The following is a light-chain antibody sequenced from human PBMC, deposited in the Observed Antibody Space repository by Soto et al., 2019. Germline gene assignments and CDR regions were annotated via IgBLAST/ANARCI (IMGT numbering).Light chain of an antibody. CDR1: SSDVGGYNY. Sequence: QSVLAQPASVSGSPGQSITISCTGTSSDVGGYNYVSWYQQHPGKAPKLMIYDVSNRPSGVSNRFSGSKSGNTASQTISGLQAEDEADYYCSSYTSSYCVFGTGTKVTVL. J-gene: IGLJ1*01. CDR2: DVS. V-gene: IGLV2-14*01. CDR3: SSYTSSYCV.